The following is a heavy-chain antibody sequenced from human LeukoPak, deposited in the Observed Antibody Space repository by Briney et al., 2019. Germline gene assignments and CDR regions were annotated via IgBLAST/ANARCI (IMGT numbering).Heavy chain of an antibody. CDR2: ISAYNGNT. D-gene: IGHD6-13*01. CDR3: ARGAAAGYYYYYYYMDV. J-gene: IGHJ6*03. V-gene: IGHV1-18*01. CDR1: GYTFTSYG. Sequence: GESLKISCKASGYTFTSYGISWVRQAPGQGLEWMGWISAYNGNTNYAQKLQGRVTMTTDTSTSTAYMELRSLRSDDTAVYYCARGAAAGYYYYYYYMDVWGKGTTVTVSS.